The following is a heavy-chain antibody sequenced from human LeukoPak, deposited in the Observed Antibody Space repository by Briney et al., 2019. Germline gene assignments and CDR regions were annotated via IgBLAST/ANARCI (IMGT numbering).Heavy chain of an antibody. V-gene: IGHV3-7*03. Sequence: GGSLRLSGAASGLTFGNYWLTWVRQTPGKGLEWVANINHDGSEKNYVDSVKGRFTISRDNAKNSIYLQMNSLRAEDTAVYYCVTVHVRSLDMWGQGTMVTVSS. CDR3: VTVHVRSLDM. CDR1: GLTFGNYW. CDR2: INHDGSEK. J-gene: IGHJ3*02.